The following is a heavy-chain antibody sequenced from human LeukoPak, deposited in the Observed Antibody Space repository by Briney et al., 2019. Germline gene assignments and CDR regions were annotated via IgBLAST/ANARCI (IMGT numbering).Heavy chain of an antibody. D-gene: IGHD4-17*01. CDR3: ARVVDGDYAIDY. CDR2: IYYSGST. Sequence: SGTLSLTCTVSGGSISSYYWSWIRQPPGKGLEWIGYIYYSGSTNYNPSLKSRVTISVDTSKNQFSLKLSSVTAADTAVYYCARVVDGDYAIDYWGQGTLVTVSS. V-gene: IGHV4-59*01. CDR1: GGSISSYY. J-gene: IGHJ4*02.